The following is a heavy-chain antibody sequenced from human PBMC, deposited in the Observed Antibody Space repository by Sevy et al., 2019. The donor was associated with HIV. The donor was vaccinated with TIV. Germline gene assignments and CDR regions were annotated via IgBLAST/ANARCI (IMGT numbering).Heavy chain of an antibody. J-gene: IGHJ3*02. CDR3: AGGRYDSSDSFDAFDI. V-gene: IGHV3-23*01. Sequence: GWSLRLSCAASGFTFNNYAMNWVRQAPGKGLEWVSTIFRDGSGTYYSDSVKGRFTISRDNSKNTLYLQMNSLRADDTAVYYCAGGRYDSSDSFDAFDIWGQGTMVTVSS. CDR2: IFRDGSGT. D-gene: IGHD3-22*01. CDR1: GFTFNNYA.